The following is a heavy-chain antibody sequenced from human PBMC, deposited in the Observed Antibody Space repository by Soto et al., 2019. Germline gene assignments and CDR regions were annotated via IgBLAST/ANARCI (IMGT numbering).Heavy chain of an antibody. CDR3: DREILLYDCDGFSWDDAFDI. CDR1: GCSLSSSAYS. J-gene: IGHJ3*02. CDR2: IYQSGST. V-gene: IGHV4-30-2*01. D-gene: IGHD2-21*02. Sequence: TLTLTCAVSGCSLSSSAYSWSWMRQPPGKGLEWIGIIYQSGSTYYNPSLKRRITMSLDRPKNQFSLKLTYVTAADTAVYYCDREILLYDCDGFSWDDAFDIWGKGTMVTVSS.